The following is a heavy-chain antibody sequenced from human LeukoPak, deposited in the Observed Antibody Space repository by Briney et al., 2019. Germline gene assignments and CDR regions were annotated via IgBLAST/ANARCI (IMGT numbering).Heavy chain of an antibody. J-gene: IGHJ4*02. D-gene: IGHD4-17*01. CDR1: GFTFSSYS. Sequence: GGSLRLSCAASGFTFSSYSMSWARQAPGKGLEWVANIKQDGSDKYYVDSVKGRFTISRDNAKNSLYLQMDSLRAEDTAVYYCAREDYGDPFDYWGQGTLVTVSS. CDR2: IKQDGSDK. V-gene: IGHV3-7*01. CDR3: AREDYGDPFDY.